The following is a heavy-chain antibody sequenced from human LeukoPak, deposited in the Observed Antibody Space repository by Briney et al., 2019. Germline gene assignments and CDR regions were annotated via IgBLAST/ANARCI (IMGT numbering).Heavy chain of an antibody. CDR2: IDWDDDK. V-gene: IGHV2-70*11. Sequence: SGPTLVNPTQTLTLTCTFSGFSLSTSGMCVSWIRQPPGKALEWLARIDWDDDKYYSTSLKTRLTISKDTSKNQVVLTMTNMDPVDTATYYCAQLHTDYYGSGSSPGYFDYWGQGTLVTVSS. CDR3: AQLHTDYYGSGSSPGYFDY. CDR1: GFSLSTSGMC. D-gene: IGHD3-10*01. J-gene: IGHJ4*03.